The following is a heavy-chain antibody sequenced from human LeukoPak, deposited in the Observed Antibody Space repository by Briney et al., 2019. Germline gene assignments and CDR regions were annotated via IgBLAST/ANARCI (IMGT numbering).Heavy chain of an antibody. CDR1: GFAFRKYS. V-gene: IGHV3-64*01. J-gene: IGHJ3*02. CDR2: ISRDGGTA. D-gene: IGHD5-24*01. CDR3: AREDRDRDAFDI. Sequence: PGGSLRLSCAASGFAFRKYSIHWVRQAPGKGLEYVSGISRDGGTADYANSVKGRFTISRDNSKNTLYLQMGSLRAEGMAVYYCAREDRDRDAFDIWGQGTMVTVSS.